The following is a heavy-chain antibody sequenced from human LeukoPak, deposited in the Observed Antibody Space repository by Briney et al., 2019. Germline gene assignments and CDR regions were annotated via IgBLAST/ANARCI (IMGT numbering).Heavy chain of an antibody. V-gene: IGHV3-23*01. CDR3: AKARVSSYGSGNPYGIDV. Sequence: GGSLSLSCAASGFSFSSYAMSWVRQAPGKGLEWVSSISGSGGSTYYADSVKGRFTISRDNSKNTLYLQMNSLRAEDTAVYYCAKARVSSYGSGNPYGIDVWGKGTTVTVSS. J-gene: IGHJ6*04. D-gene: IGHD3-10*01. CDR1: GFSFSSYA. CDR2: ISGSGGST.